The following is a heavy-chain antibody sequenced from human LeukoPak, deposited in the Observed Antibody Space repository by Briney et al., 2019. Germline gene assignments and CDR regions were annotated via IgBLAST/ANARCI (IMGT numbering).Heavy chain of an antibody. J-gene: IGHJ3*02. CDR3: ARSGYLVVTAYDAFDI. V-gene: IGHV1-46*01. D-gene: IGHD2-21*02. CDR2: IDPRGDYT. CDR1: GYTFTSYY. Sequence: ASVKVSCKPFGYTFTSYYIHWVRQAPGQGLEWMGIIDPRGDYTTYAQNFQGRVTMTRDTSTSTIYMELSSLRSEDTAVYYCARSGYLVVTAYDAFDIWGQGTMVTVSS.